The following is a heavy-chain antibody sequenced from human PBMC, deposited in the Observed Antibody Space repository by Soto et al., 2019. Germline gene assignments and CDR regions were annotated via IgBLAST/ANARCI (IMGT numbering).Heavy chain of an antibody. CDR2: IIASGVLT. Sequence: EVQLLESGGGLVQPGGSLRRACAASGLTFSRYTMGWVRQAPGKGLEWVSAIIASGVLTYYADSVKGRFTISRDNSNNTVYLLMNSLIAEDTAVYYCAKALMEPEAGTWYFFLLGRGTLVTGTS. D-gene: IGHD6-13*01. CDR1: GLTFSRYT. V-gene: IGHV3-23*01. J-gene: IGHJ2*01. CDR3: AKALMEPEAGTWYFFL.